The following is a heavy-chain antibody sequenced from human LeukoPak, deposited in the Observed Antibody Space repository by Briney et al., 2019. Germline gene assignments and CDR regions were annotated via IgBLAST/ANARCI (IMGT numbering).Heavy chain of an antibody. D-gene: IGHD3-3*01. Sequence: GASVTVSCKASGHTFTSYGISWVRQAPGQGLEWMGWISAYNGNTNYAQKLQGRVTMTTDTSTSTAYMELRSLRSDDTAVYYCARDRSGRGYYLDWGQGNLVTVPS. CDR2: ISAYNGNT. V-gene: IGHV1-18*01. CDR3: ARDRSGRGYYLD. J-gene: IGHJ4*02. CDR1: GHTFTSYG.